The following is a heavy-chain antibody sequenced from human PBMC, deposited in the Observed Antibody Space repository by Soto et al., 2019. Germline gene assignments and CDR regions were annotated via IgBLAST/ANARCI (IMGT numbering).Heavy chain of an antibody. CDR2: IDWDDDK. J-gene: IGHJ4*02. CDR1: GFSLSTSGMC. V-gene: IGHV2-70*01. CDR3: ARTPGYGDYEVDY. D-gene: IGHD4-17*01. Sequence: SGPTLVNPTQTRTLTCSFAGFSLSTSGMCVSWIRQPPGKALEWLALIDWDDDKYYSTSLKTRPTISKDTSKNQVVLTMTNMDPVDTATYYCARTPGYGDYEVDYWGQGTLVTVSS.